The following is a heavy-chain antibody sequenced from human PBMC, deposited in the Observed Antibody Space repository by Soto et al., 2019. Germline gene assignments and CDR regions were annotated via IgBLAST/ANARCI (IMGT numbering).Heavy chain of an antibody. D-gene: IGHD2-21*02. J-gene: IGHJ6*02. V-gene: IGHV1-3*04. CDR2: INIGSGRT. CDR3: VRDGGDCGYRLTYYYYGMDV. Sequence: RASVKVSCKTSGYDFSSYAMHWVRQAPGQRLEWMGWINIGSGRTEYSQNLQDRITITRDTSASTVYMDLSSLKSEDTSVYFCVRDGGDCGYRLTYYYYGMDVWGQGTTVTVSS. CDR1: GYDFSSYA.